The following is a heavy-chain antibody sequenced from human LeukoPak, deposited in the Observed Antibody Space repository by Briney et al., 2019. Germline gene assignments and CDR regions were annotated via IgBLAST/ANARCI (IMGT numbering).Heavy chain of an antibody. CDR3: ARGDYKPYYFDY. CDR1: SGSISTSNYY. V-gene: IGHV4-39*07. D-gene: IGHD4/OR15-4a*01. CDR2: IFYSGST. J-gene: IGHJ4*02. Sequence: PSETLSLACTVSSGSISTSNYYWGWVRQPPGKALEWIGNIFYSGSTYYSPSLKSRVTISVDTSKNQFSLKMSSVTAADTAVYFCARGDYKPYYFDYWGQGTLVTVSS.